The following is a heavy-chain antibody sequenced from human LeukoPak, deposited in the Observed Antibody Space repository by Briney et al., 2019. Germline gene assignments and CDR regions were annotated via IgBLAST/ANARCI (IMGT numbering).Heavy chain of an antibody. CDR2: INHSGST. Sequence: SETLSLTCAVYGGSFSGYYWSWIRQPPGKGLEWIGEINHSGSTNYNPSLKSRVTISVDTSKNQFSLKLSSVTAADTAVYYCARGGYDPPSDYRGQGTLVTVSS. CDR1: GGSFSGYY. D-gene: IGHD3-3*01. J-gene: IGHJ4*02. V-gene: IGHV4-34*01. CDR3: ARGGYDPPSDY.